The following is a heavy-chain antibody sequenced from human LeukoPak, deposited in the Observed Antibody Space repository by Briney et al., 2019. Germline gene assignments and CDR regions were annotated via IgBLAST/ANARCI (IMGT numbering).Heavy chain of an antibody. CDR2: ISYDGNNK. D-gene: IGHD4-17*01. Sequence: PGGSLRLSCAASGFTFSNYAMHWVRQAPGKGLEWVAIISYDGNNKYYADSVKGRFTISRDNSKNTLYLQMNSLRDEDTAVYYCATPVELDRYGDYDDDYWGQGTLVTVSS. J-gene: IGHJ4*02. V-gene: IGHV3-30-3*01. CDR3: ATPVELDRYGDYDDDY. CDR1: GFTFSNYA.